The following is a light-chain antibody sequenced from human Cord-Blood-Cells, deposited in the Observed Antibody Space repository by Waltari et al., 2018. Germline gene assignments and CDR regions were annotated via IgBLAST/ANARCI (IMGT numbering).Light chain of an antibody. CDR2: AAS. CDR1: QSISSY. CDR3: QQSYSTPLT. Sequence: DIQMTQSPSSLSASVGDRVTITCRASQSISSYLNWYQQKPGKAPKILIYAASSLQSGVPSRFSGSGSGTDFTLTISSLQPEDVATYYCQQSYSTPLTFGGGTKVEIK. J-gene: IGKJ4*01. V-gene: IGKV1-39*01.